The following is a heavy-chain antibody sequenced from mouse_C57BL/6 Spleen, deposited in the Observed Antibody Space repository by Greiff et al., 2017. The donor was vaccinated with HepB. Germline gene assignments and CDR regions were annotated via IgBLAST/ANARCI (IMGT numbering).Heavy chain of an antibody. Sequence: EVQLVESGGDLVKPGGSLKLSCAASGFTFSSYGMSWVRQTPDKRLEWVATISSGGSYTYFPDSVKGRFTISRDNAKNTLYLQMRSLKSEDTAMYYCARLTGTSYAMDYWGQGTSVTVSS. CDR2: ISSGGSYT. J-gene: IGHJ4*01. V-gene: IGHV5-6*01. CDR3: ARLTGTSYAMDY. CDR1: GFTFSSYG. D-gene: IGHD4-1*01.